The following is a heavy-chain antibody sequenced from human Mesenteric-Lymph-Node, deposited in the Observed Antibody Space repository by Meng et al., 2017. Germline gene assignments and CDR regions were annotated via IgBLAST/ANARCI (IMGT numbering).Heavy chain of an antibody. J-gene: IGHJ5*02. V-gene: IGHV3-30*04. CDR2: ITFDGSKR. CDR3: ARARVVVAAFDWCDP. CDR1: GFSFSSYA. Sequence: GESLKTSCAASGFSFSSYAIHRVRQGPGKGLEWVAPITFDGSKRYYADSVKGRFTISRDNSKNTLYLQMNSLRAEDTAVYYCARARVVVAAFDWCDPWGKGTLVTVSS. D-gene: IGHD2-15*01.